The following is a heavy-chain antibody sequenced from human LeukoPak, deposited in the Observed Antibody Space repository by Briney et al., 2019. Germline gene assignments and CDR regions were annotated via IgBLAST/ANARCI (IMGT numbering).Heavy chain of an antibody. D-gene: IGHD2-8*01. Sequence: SETLSLTCTVSGGTISSDYWSWIPQPPRKGLEWIGYIYTSGSTNYNPSLKSRVTISVDTSKNQFSLKLSSVTAADTAVYYCARGVMVPDYWGQGTLVTVSS. J-gene: IGHJ4*02. V-gene: IGHV4-4*09. CDR2: IYTSGST. CDR3: ARGVMVPDY. CDR1: GGTISSDY.